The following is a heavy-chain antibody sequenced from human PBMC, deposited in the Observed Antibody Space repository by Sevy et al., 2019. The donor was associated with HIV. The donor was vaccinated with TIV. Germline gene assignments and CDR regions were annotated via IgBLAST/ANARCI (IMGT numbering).Heavy chain of an antibody. CDR1: GFTFSNYG. CDR2: IRYDGSNS. J-gene: IGHJ6*02. D-gene: IGHD5-12*01. Sequence: GGSLRLSCAASGFTFSNYGMHWARQAPGKGLEWVAFIRYDGSNSYSADSVKGRFTISRDNSKNTLYLQINSLRAEDTAVYYCARSGGYSDYGMDVWGQGTTVTVSS. V-gene: IGHV3-30*02. CDR3: ARSGGYSDYGMDV.